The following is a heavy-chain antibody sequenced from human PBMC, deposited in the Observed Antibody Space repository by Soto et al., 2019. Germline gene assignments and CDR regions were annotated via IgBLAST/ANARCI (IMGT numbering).Heavy chain of an antibody. CDR2: ISAYNGNT. CDR1: GYTFTRYG. J-gene: IGHJ5*02. D-gene: IGHD6-13*01. CDR3: ARRGIAAAGKDWFDP. V-gene: IGHV1-18*04. Sequence: ASVKVSCKASGYTFTRYGISRVRQAPGQGLEWMGWISAYNGNTNYAQKLQGRVTMTTDTSTSTAYMELRRLRSDDTAVYYCARRGIAAAGKDWFDPWGQGTLVTVSS.